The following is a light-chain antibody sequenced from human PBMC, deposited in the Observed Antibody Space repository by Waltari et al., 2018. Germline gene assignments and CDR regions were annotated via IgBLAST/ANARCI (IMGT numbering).Light chain of an antibody. CDR2: AAS. CDR1: QSISNH. V-gene: IGKV1-39*01. J-gene: IGKJ2*01. Sequence: DIEMTQSPLSLSASVGDRVTITCRSSQSISNHLNWYQQKPGKAPKLLMFAASSLQSWVPSRFSGSGSGTTFTLTISSLQPADFATYYCQQSYDTPYTFGQGTKLEIK. CDR3: QQSYDTPYT.